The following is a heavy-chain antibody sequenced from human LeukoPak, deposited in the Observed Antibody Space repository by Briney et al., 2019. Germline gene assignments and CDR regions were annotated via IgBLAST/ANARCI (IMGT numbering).Heavy chain of an antibody. CDR1: GFTFSYYW. J-gene: IGHJ4*02. Sequence: GGSLRLSCAASGFTFSYYWMNWVRQAPPKGPHCVANIKQDGSEKYYVDSVKGRFTISRDNAKNSLYLQMNSLRVEDTAVYYCARDVDGDSFFDYWGQGTLVTVSS. D-gene: IGHD4-17*01. V-gene: IGHV3-7*01. CDR3: ARDVDGDSFFDY. CDR2: IKQDGSEK.